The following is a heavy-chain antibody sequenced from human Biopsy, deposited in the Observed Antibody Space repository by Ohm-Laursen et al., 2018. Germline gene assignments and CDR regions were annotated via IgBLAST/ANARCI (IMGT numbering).Heavy chain of an antibody. CDR2: INPKSGVA. CDR3: ARDYQPYLVTIHYYYYGMDV. D-gene: IGHD2-2*01. J-gene: IGHJ6*02. Sequence: ASVKVSCKASEYSVTDYFIHWVRHAPGQGFEWMGWINPKSGVANHAQNLQGRVTMTTDTSAATAYMELRSLRSDDTAVYYCARDYQPYLVTIHYYYYGMDVWGQGTTVTVSS. CDR1: EYSVTDYF. V-gene: IGHV1-2*02.